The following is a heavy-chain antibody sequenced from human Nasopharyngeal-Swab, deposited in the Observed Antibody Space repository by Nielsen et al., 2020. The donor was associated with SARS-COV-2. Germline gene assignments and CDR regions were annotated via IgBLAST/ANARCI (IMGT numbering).Heavy chain of an antibody. J-gene: IGHJ3*02. CDR2: INPNSGGT. CDR1: GYTFTGYY. CDR3: AREDSYNKNDAFDI. Sequence: ASVKVSCKASGYTFTGYYMHWVRQAPGQGLEWMGRINPNSGGTNYAQKFQGRVTMTRDTSISTAYMELSRLRSDDTAMYYCAREDSYNKNDAFDIWGQGTMVTVSS. V-gene: IGHV1-2*06. D-gene: IGHD5-24*01.